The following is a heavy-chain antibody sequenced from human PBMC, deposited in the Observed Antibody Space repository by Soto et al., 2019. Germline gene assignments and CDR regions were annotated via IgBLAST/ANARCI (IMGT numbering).Heavy chain of an antibody. CDR2: ISYDGSNK. CDR1: GFTFSSYG. CDR3: AKDQRRWTEYFHH. J-gene: IGHJ1*01. Sequence: QVQLVESGGGVVQPGRSLRLSCAASGFTFSSYGMHWVRQAPGKGLEWVAVISYDGSNKYYADSVKGRFTISRDNSKSTLYLQMNSLRAEDTAVYYCAKDQRRWTEYFHHWGQGTLVTVSS. V-gene: IGHV3-30*18. D-gene: IGHD1-1*01.